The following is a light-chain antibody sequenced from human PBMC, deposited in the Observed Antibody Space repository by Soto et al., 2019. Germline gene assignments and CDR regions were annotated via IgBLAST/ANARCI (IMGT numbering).Light chain of an antibody. Sequence: DIQMTQSPSALSASVGDRVTITCRASQSIKTWLAWYQRKPGRAPNRLIYDASSLQSGVPSRFSGSGSGTEFTLTISSLQPDDFATYYCQQYNSYWTFGQGTKVDIK. V-gene: IGKV1-5*01. CDR2: DAS. J-gene: IGKJ1*01. CDR1: QSIKTW. CDR3: QQYNSYWT.